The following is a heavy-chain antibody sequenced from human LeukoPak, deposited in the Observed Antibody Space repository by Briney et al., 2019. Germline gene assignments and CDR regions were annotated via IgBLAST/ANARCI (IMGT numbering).Heavy chain of an antibody. CDR1: GYTFTSYG. CDR2: ISAYNGNT. CDR3: ARGDYGGNSGFWAFDI. D-gene: IGHD4-23*01. J-gene: IGHJ3*02. Sequence: ASVKVSCKASGYTFTSYGISWVRQAPGQGREWMGWISAYNGNTNYAQKLQGRVTMTTDTSTSTAYMELRSLRSEDTAVYYCARGDYGGNSGFWAFDIWGQGTMVTVSS. V-gene: IGHV1-18*01.